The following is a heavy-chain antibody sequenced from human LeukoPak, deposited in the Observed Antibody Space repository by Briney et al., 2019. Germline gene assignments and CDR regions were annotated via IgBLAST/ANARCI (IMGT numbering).Heavy chain of an antibody. J-gene: IGHJ3*02. Sequence: GRSLRLSCAASGFTFSSYAMHWVRQAPGKGLEWVAVISYDGSNKYYADSVKGRFTISRDNSKNTLYLQMNSLRAEDTAVYYCAKILGLKPQSYYYDSSGSLKAFDIWGQGTMVTVSS. CDR2: ISYDGSNK. V-gene: IGHV3-30-3*02. D-gene: IGHD3-22*01. CDR1: GFTFSSYA. CDR3: AKILGLKPQSYYYDSSGSLKAFDI.